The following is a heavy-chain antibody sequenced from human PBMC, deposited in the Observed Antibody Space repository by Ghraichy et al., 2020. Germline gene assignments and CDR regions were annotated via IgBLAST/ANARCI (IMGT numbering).Heavy chain of an antibody. J-gene: IGHJ6*02. Sequence: GGSLRLSCAASGFTFSSYAMSWVRQAPGKGLEWVSAISGSGGSTYYADSVKGLFTISRDNSKNTLYLQMNSLRAEDTAVYYCAKVSNYYYYYGMDVWGQGTTVTVSS. V-gene: IGHV3-23*01. CDR3: AKVSNYYYYYGMDV. CDR1: GFTFSSYA. CDR2: ISGSGGST.